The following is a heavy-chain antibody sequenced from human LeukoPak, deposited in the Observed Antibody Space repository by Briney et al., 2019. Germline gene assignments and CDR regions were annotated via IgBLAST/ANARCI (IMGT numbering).Heavy chain of an antibody. D-gene: IGHD2-2*01. J-gene: IGHJ5*02. Sequence: ASVKVSCKASGYTFTSYDINWVRQATGQGLEWMGWMNPNSGNTGYAQKFQGRVTMTRNTSISTAYMELSSLRSEDTAVYYCARDLYYSSTSCYAGNNWFDPWGQGTLVTVSS. CDR1: GYTFTSYD. CDR2: MNPNSGNT. V-gene: IGHV1-8*01. CDR3: ARDLYYSSTSCYAGNNWFDP.